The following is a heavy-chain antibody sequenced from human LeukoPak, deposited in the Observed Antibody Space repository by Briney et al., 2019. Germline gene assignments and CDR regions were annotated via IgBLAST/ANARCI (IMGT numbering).Heavy chain of an antibody. D-gene: IGHD2-21*02. CDR3: ARDGVVFGWSFVVVTKYGMDV. V-gene: IGHV1-69*13. CDR1: GGTFSSYA. CDR2: IIPIFGTA. J-gene: IGHJ6*02. Sequence: ASVKVSCKASGGTFSSYAISWVRQAPGQGLEWMGGIIPIFGTANYAQKFQGRVTITADESTSTAYMELRSLRSDDTAVYHCARDGVVFGWSFVVVTKYGMDVWGQGTTVTVSS.